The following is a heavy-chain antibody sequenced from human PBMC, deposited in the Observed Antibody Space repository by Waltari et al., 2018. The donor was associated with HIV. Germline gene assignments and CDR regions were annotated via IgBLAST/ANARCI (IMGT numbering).Heavy chain of an antibody. V-gene: IGHV3-74*03. Sequence: VESGGNVVQPGGSLRLSCTASGFVFGSHWMLWFRQSPGGGLFWVSRIDNDGRVSKYANSVKGRFTLSRDNTKEMLFLEMKSLRSEDSGIYYCVKDVAVTHYGVYYSGLDVWGQGTTVTV. D-gene: IGHD2-8*01. J-gene: IGHJ6*02. CDR2: IDNDGRVS. CDR3: VKDVAVTHYGVYYSGLDV. CDR1: GFVFGSHW.